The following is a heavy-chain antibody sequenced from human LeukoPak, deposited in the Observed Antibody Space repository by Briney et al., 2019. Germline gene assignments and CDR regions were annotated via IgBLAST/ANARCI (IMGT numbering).Heavy chain of an antibody. Sequence: ASVKVSCKASGYTFSGYYMHWVRQAPGQGLEWMGRTNPNSGGTKYAQKFQGRVTMTRDTSISTAYMELSRLRSDDTAVYYCARGGGRYCGGDCYLRAFDVWGQGTMVTVSS. CDR1: GYTFSGYY. CDR3: ARGGGRYCGGDCYLRAFDV. CDR2: TNPNSGGT. V-gene: IGHV1-2*06. J-gene: IGHJ3*01. D-gene: IGHD2-21*02.